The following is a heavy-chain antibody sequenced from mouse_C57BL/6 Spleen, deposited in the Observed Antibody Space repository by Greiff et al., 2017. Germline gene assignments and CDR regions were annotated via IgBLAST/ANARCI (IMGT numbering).Heavy chain of an antibody. Sequence: QVQLQQSGAELVRPGTSVKLSCKASGYTFTSSWMHWVKQRPGQGLEWIGVIDPSDSYTNYNQKFKGKATLTVDTSSSTAYMQLSSLTSEDSAVYYCARVPGNYDAMDYWGQGTSVTVSS. J-gene: IGHJ4*01. V-gene: IGHV1-59*01. CDR1: GYTFTSSW. D-gene: IGHD2-1*01. CDR2: IDPSDSYT. CDR3: ARVPGNYDAMDY.